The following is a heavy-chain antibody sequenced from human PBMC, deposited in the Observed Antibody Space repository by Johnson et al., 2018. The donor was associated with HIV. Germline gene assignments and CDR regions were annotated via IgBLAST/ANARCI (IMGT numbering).Heavy chain of an antibody. V-gene: IGHV3-30-3*02. J-gene: IGHJ3*02. CDR2: ISYDGSNK. Sequence: QMQLVESGGGVVQPGRSLRLSCAASGFTFSSYAMHWVRQAPGKGLEWVAVISYDGSNKYYADSVKGRFTISRDNSKNTLYLQMNSLRVEDTAVYYCAKMSRGRQDAFDIWGQGAMVSVSS. D-gene: IGHD3-16*01. CDR1: GFTFSSYA. CDR3: AKMSRGRQDAFDI.